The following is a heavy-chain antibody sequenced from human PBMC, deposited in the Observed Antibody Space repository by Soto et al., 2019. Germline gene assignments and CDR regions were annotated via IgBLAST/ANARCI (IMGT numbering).Heavy chain of an antibody. J-gene: IGHJ4*02. D-gene: IGHD1-26*01. Sequence: QVQLQQWGAGLLKPSETLSLTCAVYGGSFSGYYWSWIRQPPGKGLEWIGEINHSGSTNYNPSLKSRVTISVDTSKNQFSLKLSSVTAADTAVYYCARSKGGSYVLDYWGQGTLVTVSS. CDR1: GGSFSGYY. CDR2: INHSGST. CDR3: ARSKGGSYVLDY. V-gene: IGHV4-34*01.